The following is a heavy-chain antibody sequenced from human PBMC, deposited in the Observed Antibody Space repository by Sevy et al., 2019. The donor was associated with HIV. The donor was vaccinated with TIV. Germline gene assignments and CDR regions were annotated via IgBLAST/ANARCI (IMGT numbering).Heavy chain of an antibody. J-gene: IGHJ3*02. D-gene: IGHD4-17*01. CDR3: ARDRLDYGDYVPDDAFDI. Sequence: GGSLRLSCAASGFTFSSYAMHWVRQAPGKGLEWVAVISYDGSNKYYADSVKGRFTISRDNSKNTLYLQMNSLRAEDTAVNYCARDRLDYGDYVPDDAFDIWGQGTMVTVSS. CDR1: GFTFSSYA. V-gene: IGHV3-30-3*01. CDR2: ISYDGSNK.